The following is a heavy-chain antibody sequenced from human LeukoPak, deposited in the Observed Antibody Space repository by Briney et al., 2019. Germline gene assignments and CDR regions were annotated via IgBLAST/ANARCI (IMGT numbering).Heavy chain of an antibody. CDR2: IYTSGST. V-gene: IGHV4-4*07. D-gene: IGHD5-12*01. CDR3: ARSGSGYLRYYFDY. J-gene: IGHJ4*02. CDR1: GGSISSYY. Sequence: PSETLSLTCTVSGGSISSYYWSWIRQPAGKGLEWMGRIYTSGSTNYNPSLKSRVTMSVDTSKNQFSLKLSSVTAADTAVYYCARSGSGYLRYYFDYWGQGTLVTVSS.